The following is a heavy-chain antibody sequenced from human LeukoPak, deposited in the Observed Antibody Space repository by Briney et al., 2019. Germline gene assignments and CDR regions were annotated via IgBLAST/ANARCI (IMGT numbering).Heavy chain of an antibody. CDR1: GFTFSSYS. D-gene: IGHD3-16*02. Sequence: GGSLRLSCAASGFTFSSYSMNWVRRAPGKGLEWVSSISSSSSYIYYADSVKGRFTISRDNAKNSLYLQMNSLRAEDTAVYYCARGGQSYYFDYWGQGTLVTVSS. V-gene: IGHV3-21*01. J-gene: IGHJ4*02. CDR2: ISSSSSYI. CDR3: ARGGQSYYFDY.